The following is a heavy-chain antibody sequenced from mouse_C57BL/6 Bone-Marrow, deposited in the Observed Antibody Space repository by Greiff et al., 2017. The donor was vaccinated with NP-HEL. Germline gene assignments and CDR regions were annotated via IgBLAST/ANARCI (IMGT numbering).Heavy chain of an antibody. Sequence: EVKLMESGGGLVQPGGSLSLSCAASGFTFTDYYMSWVRQPPGKALEWLGFIRNKANGYTTEYSASVKGRFTISRDNSQSILYRQMNALRAEDSATYYCARYGDGGYFDYWGQGTTLTVSS. CDR1: GFTFTDYY. D-gene: IGHD2-3*01. V-gene: IGHV7-3*01. CDR2: IRNKANGYTT. CDR3: ARYGDGGYFDY. J-gene: IGHJ2*01.